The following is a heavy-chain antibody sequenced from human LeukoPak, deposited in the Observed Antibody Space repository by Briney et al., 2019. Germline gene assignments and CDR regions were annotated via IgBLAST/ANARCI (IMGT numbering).Heavy chain of an antibody. J-gene: IGHJ4*02. D-gene: IGHD6-19*01. CDR3: ASEVAGTGY. V-gene: IGHV3-30-3*01. CDR2: ISYDGSNK. CDR1: GVTFSSYA. Sequence: GGSLRLSCAASGVTFSSYAMHWVRKAPGKGLEWVAVISYDGSNKYYADSVKGRFTISRDNSKNTLYLQMNSLRAEDTAVYYCASEVAGTGYWGQGTLVTVSP.